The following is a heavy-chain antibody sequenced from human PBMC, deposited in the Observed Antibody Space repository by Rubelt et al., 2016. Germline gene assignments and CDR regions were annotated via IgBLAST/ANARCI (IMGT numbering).Heavy chain of an antibody. Sequence: QVQLQQWGAGLLKPSETLSLTCGVYGGSFSGYYWSWIRQPPGKGLEWIGEINHSGSTNYNPSLKSRVTISVATSKNQFSLRVSSVPAADTALYYCARLTRGTYDYFGMDVWGQGTTVTVSS. V-gene: IGHV4-34*01. CDR3: ARLTRGTYDYFGMDV. D-gene: IGHD1-26*01. J-gene: IGHJ6*02. CDR1: GGSFSGYY. CDR2: INHSGST.